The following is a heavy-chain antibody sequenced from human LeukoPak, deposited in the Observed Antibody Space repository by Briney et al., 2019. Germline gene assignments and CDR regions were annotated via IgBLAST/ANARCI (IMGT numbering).Heavy chain of an antibody. D-gene: IGHD2-2*01. CDR1: GGSISSSSYY. J-gene: IGHJ6*03. Sequence: SGTLSLTCTVSGGSISSSSYYWGWIRQPPGKGLEWIGSIYYSGSTYYNSSLKSRVTISVDTSKNQFSLKLSSVTAADTAVYYCAGVVPAASYYYYMDVWGKGTTVTVSS. CDR2: IYYSGST. CDR3: AGVVPAASYYYYMDV. V-gene: IGHV4-39*01.